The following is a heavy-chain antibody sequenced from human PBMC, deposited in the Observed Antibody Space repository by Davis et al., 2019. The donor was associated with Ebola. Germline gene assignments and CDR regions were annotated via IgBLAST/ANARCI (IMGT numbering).Heavy chain of an antibody. CDR3: ARVVSGY. V-gene: IGHV3-7*03. D-gene: IGHD6-25*01. J-gene: IGHJ4*02. Sequence: GESLKIPCAPSGLTFSNFGMSWVRQAPGKGLEWVATIRKDGVQKFYVDSVKGRFIISRDNAGNSLYLQMNSLKTEDTAVYYCARVVSGYWGQGTLVSVSS. CDR1: GLTFSNFG. CDR2: IRKDGVQK.